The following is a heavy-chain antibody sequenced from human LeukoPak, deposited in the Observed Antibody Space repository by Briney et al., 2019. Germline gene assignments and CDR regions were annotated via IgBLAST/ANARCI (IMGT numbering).Heavy chain of an antibody. V-gene: IGHV4-61*02. CDR2: IYTSGST. D-gene: IGHD3-10*01. Sequence: SQTLSLTCTVSGGSISSGSYYWSWIRQPAGKGLEWIGRIYTSGSTNYNPSLKSRVTISVDTSKNQFSPKLSSVTAADTAVYYCAIEETKWFGELATNAFDIWGQGTMVTVSS. CDR1: GGSISSGSYY. CDR3: AIEETKWFGELATNAFDI. J-gene: IGHJ3*02.